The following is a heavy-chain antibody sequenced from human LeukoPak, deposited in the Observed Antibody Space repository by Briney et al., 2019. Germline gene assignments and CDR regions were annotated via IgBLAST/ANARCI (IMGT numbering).Heavy chain of an antibody. Sequence: SETLTLTCTASDCSMNTYFWSWIRQPPGKGLEWIAHIHYSGSYTYYPSLTSRITISVDVSKNQFSLKLSSVTAADTAVYYCARHKTGGTYPLDYWGQGTLVTVSS. V-gene: IGHV4-59*08. J-gene: IGHJ4*02. CDR3: ARHKTGGTYPLDY. CDR1: DCSMNTYF. D-gene: IGHD1-26*01. CDR2: IHYSGSY.